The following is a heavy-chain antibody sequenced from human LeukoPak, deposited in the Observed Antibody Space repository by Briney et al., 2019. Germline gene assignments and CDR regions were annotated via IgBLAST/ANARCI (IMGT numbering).Heavy chain of an antibody. Sequence: PGGSLRLPCAASGFAFSSYAMSWVRQAPGKGLEWVSAISGSGGSTYYADSVKGRFTISRDNSKNTLYLQMNSLRAEDTAVYYCAKGYSGSYSYYFDYWGQGTLVTVSS. D-gene: IGHD1-26*01. CDR1: GFAFSSYA. CDR2: ISGSGGST. V-gene: IGHV3-23*01. J-gene: IGHJ4*02. CDR3: AKGYSGSYSYYFDY.